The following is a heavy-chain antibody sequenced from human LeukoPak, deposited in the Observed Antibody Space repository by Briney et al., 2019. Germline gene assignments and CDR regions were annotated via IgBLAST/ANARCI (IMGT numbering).Heavy chain of an antibody. V-gene: IGHV4-34*01. D-gene: IGHD3-10*01. J-gene: IGHJ5*02. CDR1: GGSVSGYY. CDR3: ARGRPVLLWFGEPSNWFDP. CDR2: INHSGST. Sequence: SQSLSLTWAVYGGSVSGYYWGWIRHPPGEGLEWSGEINHSGSTNYNPSLKSRVTISVDTSKNQFSLKLSSVTAADTAVYYCARGRPVLLWFGEPSNWFDPWGQGTLVTVSS.